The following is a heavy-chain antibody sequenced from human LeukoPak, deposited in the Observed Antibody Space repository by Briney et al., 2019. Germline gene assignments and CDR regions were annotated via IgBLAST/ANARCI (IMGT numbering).Heavy chain of an antibody. V-gene: IGHV4-31*03. CDR1: GGSISSGGYY. CDR2: IYYSGST. CDR3: ARTPFTVTHFDY. J-gene: IGHJ4*02. D-gene: IGHD4-17*01. Sequence: SQTLSLTCTVSGGSISSGGYYWSWIRQHPGKGLEWIGYIYYSGSTYYNPSLKSRVTISVDTSKNQFSLKLSSVTAADTAVYYCARTPFTVTHFDYWGQETLVTVSS.